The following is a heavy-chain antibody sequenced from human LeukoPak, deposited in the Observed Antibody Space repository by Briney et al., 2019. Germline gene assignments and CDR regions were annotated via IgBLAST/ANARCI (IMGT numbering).Heavy chain of an antibody. J-gene: IGHJ4*02. D-gene: IGHD3/OR15-3a*01. Sequence: GGSLRLSCAASGFTFSNAWMSWARQAPGRGLEWVGRIKRKGDDGTIDYAAPVKGRLSISRDDSKNTLHLQMKSLKSEDTAVYYCTAGTGRSDFDYWGQGTLVTVSS. CDR2: IKRKGDDGTI. CDR3: TAGTGRSDFDY. V-gene: IGHV3-15*01. CDR1: GFTFSNAW.